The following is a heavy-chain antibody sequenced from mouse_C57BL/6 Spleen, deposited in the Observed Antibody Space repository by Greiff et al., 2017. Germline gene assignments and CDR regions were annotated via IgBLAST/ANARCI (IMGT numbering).Heavy chain of an antibody. CDR3: ARGGGAYFDY. CDR1: GFTFSSYA. Sequence: EVQVVESGGGLVKPGGSLKLSCAASGFTFSSYAMSWVRQTPEKRLEWVATISDGGSYTYYPDNVKGRFTSSRDNAKNNLYLQMSHLKSEDTAMYYCARGGGAYFDYWGQGTTLTVSS. V-gene: IGHV5-4*01. J-gene: IGHJ2*01. CDR2: ISDGGSYT.